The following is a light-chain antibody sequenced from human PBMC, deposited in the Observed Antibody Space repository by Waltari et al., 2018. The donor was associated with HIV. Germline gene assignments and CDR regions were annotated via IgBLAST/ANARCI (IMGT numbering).Light chain of an antibody. CDR1: SSNIGRNY. CDR3: ATWTDSLSGVV. CDR2: GNN. V-gene: IGLV1-47*01. J-gene: IGLJ2*01. Sequence: QSVLTQSPSASGTPGQRVTISCSGSSSNIGRNYVYWYQQLPGTAPKLLLYGNNQRPSGFPDRFSGSKSGTSASLDSSGLRSEDEDHDYCATWTDSLSGVVFGGGTKLRVL.